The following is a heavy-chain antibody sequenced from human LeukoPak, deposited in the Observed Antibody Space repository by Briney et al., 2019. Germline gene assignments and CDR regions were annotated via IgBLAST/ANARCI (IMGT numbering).Heavy chain of an antibody. CDR2: IYSGGTT. V-gene: IGHV3-53*01. Sequence: GGSLRLSCAASGFSVSSNFMSWVRHAPGEGLEWVSVIYSGGTTYNAGSVRGRFTITRDNSKNTLYLQMNGLRAEDTAVYYCARDGYGYNYMDVWGKGTTVTVSS. D-gene: IGHD5-12*01. J-gene: IGHJ6*03. CDR1: GFSVSSNF. CDR3: ARDGYGYNYMDV.